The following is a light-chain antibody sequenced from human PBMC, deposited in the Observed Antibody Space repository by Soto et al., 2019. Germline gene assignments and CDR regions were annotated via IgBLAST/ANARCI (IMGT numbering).Light chain of an antibody. CDR2: KAS. Sequence: DIQMTQSPSTLSGSVGDRVTITCRASQTISSWLDWSQQKPGKDPKLLIYKASTLQSGAPSRFSGSGSGTEFNLTVSRQQPDDFATYYCEHYNSYSEAFRQWPKVAVK. V-gene: IGKV1-5*03. J-gene: IGKJ1*01. CDR3: EHYNSYSEA. CDR1: QTISSW.